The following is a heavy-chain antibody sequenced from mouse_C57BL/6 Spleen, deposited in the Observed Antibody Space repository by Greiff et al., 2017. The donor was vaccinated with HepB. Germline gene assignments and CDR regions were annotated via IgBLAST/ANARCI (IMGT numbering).Heavy chain of an antibody. J-gene: IGHJ4*01. CDR3: TTSNSLLDY. CDR2: IDPENGDT. CDR1: GFNIKDDY. Sequence: DVKLVESGAELVRPGASVKLSCTASGFNIKDDYMHWVKQRPEQGLEWIGWIDPENGDTEYASKFQGKATITADTSSNTAYLQLSSLTSEDTAVYYCTTSNSLLDYWGQGTSVTVSS. V-gene: IGHV14-4*01. D-gene: IGHD2-5*01.